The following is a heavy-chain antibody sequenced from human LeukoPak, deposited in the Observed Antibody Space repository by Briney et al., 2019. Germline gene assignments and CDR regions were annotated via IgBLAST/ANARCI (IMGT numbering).Heavy chain of an antibody. Sequence: SETLSLTCTVPGGSIRRYYWSWIRQPPGKGLEWIGYIYYSGSTNYNPSLKSRVTISVDTSKNQFSLKLSSVTAADTAVYYCARRHWGPIDYWGQGTLVTVSS. J-gene: IGHJ4*02. CDR3: ARRHWGPIDY. D-gene: IGHD7-27*01. CDR1: GGSIRRYY. CDR2: IYYSGST. V-gene: IGHV4-59*08.